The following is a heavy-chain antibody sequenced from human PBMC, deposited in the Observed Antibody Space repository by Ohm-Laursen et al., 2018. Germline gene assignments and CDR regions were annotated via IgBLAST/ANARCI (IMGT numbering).Heavy chain of an antibody. D-gene: IGHD2-15*01. V-gene: IGHV3-53*01. CDR3: AKKFVGGIGEDFFDY. Sequence: SLRLSCAAPDFPVSNNYISWVRQAPGKGLEWISVVYGGGNTYFAAYVKGRFTISRDNFKNTVYLQMDYLRPYDTAVYYCAKKFVGGIGEDFFDYWGRGTLVTVSS. CDR2: VYGGGNT. J-gene: IGHJ4*02. CDR1: DFPVSNNY.